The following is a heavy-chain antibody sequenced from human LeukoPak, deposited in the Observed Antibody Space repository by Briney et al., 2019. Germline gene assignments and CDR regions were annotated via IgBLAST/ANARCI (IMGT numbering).Heavy chain of an antibody. CDR3: AKDVSSGWPYDAFDI. CDR1: GFTFDDYA. CDR2: ISWNSGSI. J-gene: IGHJ3*02. D-gene: IGHD6-19*01. V-gene: IGHV3-9*01. Sequence: GGSLRLSCAASGFTFDDYAMHWVRQAPGKGLEWVSCISWNSGSIGYADSVKGRFTISRDNAKNSLYLQMNSLRAEDTALYYCAKDVSSGWPYDAFDIWGQGTMVTVSS.